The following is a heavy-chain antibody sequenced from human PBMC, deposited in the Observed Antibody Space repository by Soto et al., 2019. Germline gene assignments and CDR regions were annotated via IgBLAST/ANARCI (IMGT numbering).Heavy chain of an antibody. CDR2: IYYSGST. D-gene: IGHD3-9*01. CDR1: GGSISSYY. Sequence: PSETLSLTCTVSGGSISSYYWSWIRQPPGKGLEWIGYIYYSGSTNYNPSLKSRVTISVDTSKNQFSLKLSSVTAADTAVYDCAAREATIFFPGPLNDAFDIWGQGTMVTVSS. CDR3: AAREATIFFPGPLNDAFDI. V-gene: IGHV4-59*01. J-gene: IGHJ3*02.